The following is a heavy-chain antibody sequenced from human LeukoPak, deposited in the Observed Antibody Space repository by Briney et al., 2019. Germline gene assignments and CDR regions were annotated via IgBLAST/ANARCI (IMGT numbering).Heavy chain of an antibody. V-gene: IGHV3-30*03. J-gene: IGHJ4*02. Sequence: QPGGSLRLSCAASGFTFSSYGMHWVRQAPGKGLEWVAVISYDGSNKYYADSVKGRFTISRDNSKNTLYLQMNSLRAEDTAVYYCAIDNWNDVKYYFDYWGQGTLVTVSS. CDR3: AIDNWNDVKYYFDY. CDR2: ISYDGSNK. CDR1: GFTFSSYG. D-gene: IGHD1-1*01.